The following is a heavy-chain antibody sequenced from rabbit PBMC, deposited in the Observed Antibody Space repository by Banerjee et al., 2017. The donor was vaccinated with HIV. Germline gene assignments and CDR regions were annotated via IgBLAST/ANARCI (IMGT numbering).Heavy chain of an antibody. Sequence: QLKETGGGLVQPGGSLTLSCKASGSAISSYHMGWVRQAPGRGLECIGDIYTGSGNTYYASWVNGRFTISSDNAQNTVDLQMNSLTAAYTASYFCARVDSSCWGDFNVWCPGTLVTV. CDR1: GSAISSYH. CDR2: IYTGSGNT. J-gene: IGHJ4*01. D-gene: IGHD4-1*01. V-gene: IGHV1S7*01. CDR3: ARVDSSCWGDFNV.